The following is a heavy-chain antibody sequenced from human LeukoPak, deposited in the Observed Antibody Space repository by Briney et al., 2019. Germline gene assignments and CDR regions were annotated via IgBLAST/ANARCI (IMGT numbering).Heavy chain of an antibody. CDR1: GGSISSSSYY. V-gene: IGHV4-39*01. J-gene: IGHJ3*02. D-gene: IGHD3-10*01. CDR2: IHYSGTT. Sequence: SETLSLTCTVSGGSISSSSYYWGRIRQPPGKGLEWIGSIHYSGTTYYNPSLKSRVTLSVDTSKNQFSLNLNSVTAADTAVFYCARLTLSGSRSAFRAFDIWGQGTMVTVSS. CDR3: ARLTLSGSRSAFRAFDI.